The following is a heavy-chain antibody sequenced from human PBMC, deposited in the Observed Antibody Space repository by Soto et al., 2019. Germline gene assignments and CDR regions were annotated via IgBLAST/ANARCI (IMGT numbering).Heavy chain of an antibody. J-gene: IGHJ4*02. D-gene: IGHD2-15*01. Sequence: ASVKVSCKASGYTFTAYYMHWVRQAPGQGLEWMGWINPNSGGTNYAQKFQGRVTMAGDTSIDTAYMELSRLRSDDTAVYYCARRYCSGGGCFNVGYWGQGTQVTVSS. V-gene: IGHV1-2*02. CDR3: ARRYCSGGGCFNVGY. CDR1: GYTFTAYY. CDR2: INPNSGGT.